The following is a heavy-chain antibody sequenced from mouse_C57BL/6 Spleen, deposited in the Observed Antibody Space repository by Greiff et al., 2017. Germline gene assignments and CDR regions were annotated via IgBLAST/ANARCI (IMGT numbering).Heavy chain of an antibody. Sequence: QVQLQQPGAELVRPGSSVKLSCKASGYTFTSYWMHWVKQRPIQGLEWIGNIDPSDSDTHYNQKFKDKATLTVDKSSSTAYMQLSSLTSEDSAVYYDAGMGFTTVVDYWGQGTTLTVSS. CDR3: AGMGFTTVVDY. CDR1: GYTFTSYW. D-gene: IGHD1-1*01. J-gene: IGHJ2*01. CDR2: IDPSDSDT. V-gene: IGHV1-52*01.